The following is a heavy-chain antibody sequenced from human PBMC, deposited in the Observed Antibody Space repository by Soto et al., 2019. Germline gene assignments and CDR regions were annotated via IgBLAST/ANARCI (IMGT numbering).Heavy chain of an antibody. V-gene: IGHV4-34*01. CDR1: GGSFSGYY. J-gene: IGHJ4*02. Sequence: ETLSLTCAVYGGSFSGYYWSWIRQPPGKGLEWIGEINHSGSTNYNPSLKSRVTISVDTSKNQFSLKLSSVTAADTAVYYCARTIAALDYWGQGTLVTVSS. CDR2: INHSGST. D-gene: IGHD6-6*01. CDR3: ARTIAALDY.